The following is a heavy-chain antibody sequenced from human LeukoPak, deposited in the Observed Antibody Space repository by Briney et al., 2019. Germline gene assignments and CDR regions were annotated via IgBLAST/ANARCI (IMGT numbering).Heavy chain of an antibody. Sequence: GASVKVSCKASGYTFTGYYMHWVRPAPGQGLEWMGWINPNSGGTNYAQKFQGRVTMTRDTSISTAYMELSRLRSDDTAVYYCARDERRRYYDSSGYSHLDDYWGQGTLVTVSS. CDR3: ARDERRRYYDSSGYSHLDDY. D-gene: IGHD3-22*01. CDR2: INPNSGGT. J-gene: IGHJ4*02. CDR1: GYTFTGYY. V-gene: IGHV1-2*02.